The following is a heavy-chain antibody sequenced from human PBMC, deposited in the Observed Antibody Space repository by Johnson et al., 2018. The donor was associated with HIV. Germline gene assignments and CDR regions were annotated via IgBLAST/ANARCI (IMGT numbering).Heavy chain of an antibody. Sequence: VQLVEYGGGLVQPGGSLRLSCAASGFTFSSYWNGGNTDFADAVKGRFNVSRDNAKNSLYLQMNSLRAEDTAMYYCARGWVGATLRAFDIWGQGTMVTVSS. J-gene: IGHJ3*02. CDR3: ARGWVGATLRAFDI. D-gene: IGHD1-26*01. V-gene: IGHV3-7*03. CDR1: GFTFSSYW. CDR2: GGNT.